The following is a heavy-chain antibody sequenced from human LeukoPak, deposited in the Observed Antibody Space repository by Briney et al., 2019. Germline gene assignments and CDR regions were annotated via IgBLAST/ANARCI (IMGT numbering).Heavy chain of an antibody. CDR3: ARGETYSSGLVDY. D-gene: IGHD6-19*01. CDR2: IYYSGST. Sequence: SETLSLTCTVSGGSISSSSYYWGWIRQPPGKGLEWIGYIYYSGSTNYNPSLKSRVTISVDTSKNQFSLKLSSVTAADTAVYYCARGETYSSGLVDYWGQGTLVTVSS. V-gene: IGHV4-61*05. J-gene: IGHJ4*02. CDR1: GGSISSSSYY.